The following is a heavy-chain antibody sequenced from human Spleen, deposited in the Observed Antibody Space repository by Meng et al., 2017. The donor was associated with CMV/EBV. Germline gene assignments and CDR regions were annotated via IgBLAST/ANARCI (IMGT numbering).Heavy chain of an antibody. CDR3: VISSHN. CDR2: IYYRGST. CDR1: GGSITSTSSY. D-gene: IGHD3-3*02. J-gene: IGHJ4*02. Sequence: QGQLQELRPGLVKPSETLSLTCTISGGSITSTSSYWGWVRQPPGKGLEWIGSIYYRGSTNYNPSLKSRISMSVDMSKNQFSLKVNSVTAADTAIYYCVISSHNWGQGTLVTVSS. V-gene: IGHV4-39*07.